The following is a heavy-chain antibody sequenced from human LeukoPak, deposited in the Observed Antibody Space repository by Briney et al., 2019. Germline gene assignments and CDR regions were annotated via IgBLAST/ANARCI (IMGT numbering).Heavy chain of an antibody. Sequence: ASVKVSCKASRYTFTGYYMHWVRQAPGQGLEWMGWINPNSGATNYAQKFQGRVTMTRDTSISTAYMELSRLRSDDTAVYYCARGPGGSYDWLGYWGQGTLVTVSS. J-gene: IGHJ4*02. CDR2: INPNSGAT. CDR1: RYTFTGYY. D-gene: IGHD2-15*01. CDR3: ARGPGGSYDWLGY. V-gene: IGHV1-2*02.